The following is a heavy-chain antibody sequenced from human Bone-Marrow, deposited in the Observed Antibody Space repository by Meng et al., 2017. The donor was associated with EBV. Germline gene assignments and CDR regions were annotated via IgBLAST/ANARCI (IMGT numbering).Heavy chain of an antibody. J-gene: IGHJ4*02. CDR3: VRNYYGSGTYGDY. CDR1: GFTFSRYA. D-gene: IGHD3-10*01. V-gene: IGHV3-30-3*01. Sequence: QVLPVESGGGVVQPGRSLRLSCAASGFTFSRYAMHWVRQTPGKGLEWVAAISYDADYKFYADSVKGRFTISRDNSKNTLYLQMDSLRTEDTAVYYCVRNYYGSGTYGDYWGQGTLVTVSS. CDR2: ISYDADYK.